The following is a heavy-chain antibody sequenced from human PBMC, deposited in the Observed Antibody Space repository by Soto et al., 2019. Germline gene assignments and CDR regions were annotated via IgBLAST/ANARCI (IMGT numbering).Heavy chain of an antibody. CDR2: ISYDGKNK. CDR1: GFTFSIYG. Sequence: GGSLRLSCAASGFTFSIYGMHWVRQAPGKGLEWVAVISYDGKNKYYADSVKGRFTISRDDSKNTLYLQMNNLRAEDTAVYYCGKDRDTYGAAYIFDYWGQGALVTVSS. J-gene: IGHJ4*02. V-gene: IGHV3-30*18. D-gene: IGHD5-18*01. CDR3: GKDRDTYGAAYIFDY.